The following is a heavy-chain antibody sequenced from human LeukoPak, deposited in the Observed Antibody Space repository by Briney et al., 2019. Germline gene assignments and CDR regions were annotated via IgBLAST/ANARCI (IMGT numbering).Heavy chain of an antibody. Sequence: GGSLRLSCAASGFTFSSYAMSWVRQAPGKGLEWVSAISGSGGSTCYADSVKGRFTISRDNSKNTLYLQMNSLRAEDTAVYYCAKGPTIFGVAQEYDYWGQGTLVTVSS. V-gene: IGHV3-23*01. CDR1: GFTFSSYA. J-gene: IGHJ4*02. CDR2: ISGSGGST. CDR3: AKGPTIFGVAQEYDY. D-gene: IGHD3-3*01.